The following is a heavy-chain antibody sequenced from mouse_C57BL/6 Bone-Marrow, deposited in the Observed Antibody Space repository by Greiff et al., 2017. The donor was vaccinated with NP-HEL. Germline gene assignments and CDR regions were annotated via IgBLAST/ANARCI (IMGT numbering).Heavy chain of an antibody. V-gene: IGHV1-61*01. CDR2: IYPSDSET. Sequence: QPQQSWAALVLPFSSFKLSCKASGYTFTSYWMDWVKQRPGQGLEWIGNIYPSDSETHYNQKFKDKATLTVDKSSSTAYMQLSSLTSEDSAVYYCARKIYYFYFDYWGQGTTLTVSS. J-gene: IGHJ2*01. CDR1: GYTFTSYW. CDR3: ARKIYYFYFDY. D-gene: IGHD1-1*01.